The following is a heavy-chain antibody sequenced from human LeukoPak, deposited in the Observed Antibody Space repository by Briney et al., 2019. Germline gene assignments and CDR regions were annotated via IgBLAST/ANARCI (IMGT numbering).Heavy chain of an antibody. J-gene: IGHJ6*03. D-gene: IGHD3-3*01. CDR2: INPNSGGT. CDR1: GYTFTGYY. Sequence: ASVKVSCKASGYTFTGYYMHWVRQAPGQGLEWMGWINPNSGGTNYAQKFQGRVTMTRDTSISTAYMELSRLRSGDTAVYYCARDTIFGVVIPPPYYYYYVDVWGKGTTVTVSS. CDR3: ARDTIFGVVIPPPYYYYYVDV. V-gene: IGHV1-2*02.